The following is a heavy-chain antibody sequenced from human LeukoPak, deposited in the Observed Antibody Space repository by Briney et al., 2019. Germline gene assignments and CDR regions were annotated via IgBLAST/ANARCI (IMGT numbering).Heavy chain of an antibody. V-gene: IGHV4-61*09. CDR1: GGSINSGRYY. Sequence: SETLSLTCTVSGGSINSGRYYWSWIRQPAGKGLEWIGHIYTSGRTSYNPSLKSRVTISVDTSKNQFSLKMSSLTAADTAVYYCATNGYYCMDVWGKGTTVTVSS. CDR2: IYTSGRT. J-gene: IGHJ6*03. CDR3: ATNGYYCMDV. D-gene: IGHD2-8*01.